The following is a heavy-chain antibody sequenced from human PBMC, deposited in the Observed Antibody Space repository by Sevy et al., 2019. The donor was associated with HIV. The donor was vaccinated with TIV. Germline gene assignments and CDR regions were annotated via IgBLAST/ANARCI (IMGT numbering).Heavy chain of an antibody. J-gene: IGHJ4*02. CDR2: IFPDDSET. CDR3: ATSRSGYFDSSGYYIY. V-gene: IGHV5-51*01. Sequence: GESLKISCKGSGYSFTSHWIGWVRHMPGKGLEWMGIIFPDDSETRYSPSFQGQVTFSADKSINTAYLQWGGLKASDTAMYYCATSRSGYFDSSGYYIYWGQGTLVTVSS. CDR1: GYSFTSHW. D-gene: IGHD3-22*01.